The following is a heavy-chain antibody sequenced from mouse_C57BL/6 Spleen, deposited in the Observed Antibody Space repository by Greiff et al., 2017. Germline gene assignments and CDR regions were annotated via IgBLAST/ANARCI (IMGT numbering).Heavy chain of an antibody. J-gene: IGHJ1*03. CDR2: ISDGGSYT. CDR3: ARGPGYFDV. CDR1: GFTFRSYA. Sequence: EVKLMESGGGLVKPGGSLKLSCAASGFTFRSYAMSWVRQTPETRLEWVATISDGGSYTYYPDNVKGRFTISRDNAKNNLYLQMSHLKSEDTAMYYCARGPGYFDVWGTGTTVTVSA. V-gene: IGHV5-4*03.